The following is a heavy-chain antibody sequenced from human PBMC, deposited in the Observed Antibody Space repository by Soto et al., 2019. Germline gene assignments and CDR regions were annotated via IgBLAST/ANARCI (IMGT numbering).Heavy chain of an antibody. CDR1: GFTFSNYE. J-gene: IGHJ6*03. CDR3: ASRRYGSSWPNVYMDV. CDR2: ISNNGAHT. Sequence: EAQLVESGGGLVQPGGSLRLSCAASGFTFSNYEMHWVRQAPGKGLEYVSGISNNGAHTDYAKSVKGRFTISRDNYENTLYLQMGSLRTADMALYYCASRRYGSSWPNVYMDVWGKGTTVTVSS. D-gene: IGHD6-13*01. V-gene: IGHV3-64*01.